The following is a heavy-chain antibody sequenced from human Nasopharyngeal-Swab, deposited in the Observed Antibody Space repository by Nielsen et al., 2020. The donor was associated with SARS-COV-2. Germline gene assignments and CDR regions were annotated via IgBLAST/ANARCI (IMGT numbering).Heavy chain of an antibody. CDR3: ARDYRAWSSGFPFDY. Sequence: VSVKVSCKASGYTFTSYGISWVRQAPGQGLEWMGWISAYNGNTNYAQKLQGRVTMTTDTSTSTAYMELRSLRSDDTAVYYCARDYRAWSSGFPFDYWGQGTLVTVSS. CDR1: GYTFTSYG. V-gene: IGHV1-18*01. D-gene: IGHD6-19*01. CDR2: ISAYNGNT. J-gene: IGHJ4*02.